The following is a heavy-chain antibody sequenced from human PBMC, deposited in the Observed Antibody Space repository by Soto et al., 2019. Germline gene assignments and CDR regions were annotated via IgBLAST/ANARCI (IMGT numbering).Heavy chain of an antibody. CDR2: INHSGST. V-gene: IGHV4-34*01. CDR3: AEGNYYDSSGPDYYYYYGMDV. D-gene: IGHD3-22*01. J-gene: IGHJ6*02. Sequence: SETLSLTCAVYGGSFSGYYLSWIRQPPGKGLEWIGEINHSGSTNYNPSLKSRVTISVDTSKNQFSLKLSSVTAADTAVYYCAEGNYYDSSGPDYYYYYGMDVWGQGTTVTVSS. CDR1: GGSFSGYY.